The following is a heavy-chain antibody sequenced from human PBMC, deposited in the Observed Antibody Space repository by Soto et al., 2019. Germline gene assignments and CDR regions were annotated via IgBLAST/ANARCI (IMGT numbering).Heavy chain of an antibody. Sequence: QVQLVQSGTEVKKPGSSVAVSCQASAGTFNNHSLSWVRQAPGQGLEWMGRSIPILGRADYSQKFQGRLTLTVDKSTSTADMELSSLTSEETAVYYCVIDLGYFDFWGQGTLVTVSS. J-gene: IGHJ4*02. CDR3: VIDLGYFDF. V-gene: IGHV1-69*02. CDR1: AGTFNNHS. CDR2: SIPILGRA. D-gene: IGHD2-15*01.